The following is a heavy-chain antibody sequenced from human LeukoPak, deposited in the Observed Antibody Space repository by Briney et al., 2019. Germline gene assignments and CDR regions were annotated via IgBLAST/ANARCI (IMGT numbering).Heavy chain of an antibody. CDR1: GGSISSNY. D-gene: IGHD5-24*01. CDR2: IYYSGST. V-gene: IGHV4-59*01. J-gene: IGHJ5*02. CDR3: SRGRDGYGDNWFYP. Sequence: SETLSLTCTVSGGSISSNYWSWVRQPPGKGLEWIGYIYYSGSTNYNPSLKSRVTISVDTSKNQFSLKLSSVTAADTAVYYCSRGRDGYGDNWFYPWGQGTLVTVSS.